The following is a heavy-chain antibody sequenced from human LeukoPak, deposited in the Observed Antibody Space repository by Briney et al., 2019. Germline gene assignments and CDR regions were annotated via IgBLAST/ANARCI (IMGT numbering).Heavy chain of an antibody. Sequence: ASVTVSCKASGYSFSGYYMHWVRQAPGQGLEWMGWINPNSGDTNYAQKFQGRVTMTRDTSISTAYMELSGLISDDTAVYYCAKDQGRGYTYGLYYFDYWGQGTLVTVSS. V-gene: IGHV1-2*02. D-gene: IGHD5-18*01. CDR1: GYSFSGYY. J-gene: IGHJ4*02. CDR2: INPNSGDT. CDR3: AKDQGRGYTYGLYYFDY.